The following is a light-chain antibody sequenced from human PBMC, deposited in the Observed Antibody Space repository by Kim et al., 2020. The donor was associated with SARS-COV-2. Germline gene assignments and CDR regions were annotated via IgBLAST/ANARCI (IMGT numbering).Light chain of an antibody. CDR3: QHYGGSLFT. V-gene: IGKV3-20*01. Sequence: SPGERATRSCRASQSVSSNYLAWYQNKRGQAPRLLIYGVFNRAPGIPDRFSGSGSGTDFTLIISRLEPEDFAVYYCQHYGGSLFTFGQGTKLEI. J-gene: IGKJ2*01. CDR2: GVF. CDR1: QSVSSNY.